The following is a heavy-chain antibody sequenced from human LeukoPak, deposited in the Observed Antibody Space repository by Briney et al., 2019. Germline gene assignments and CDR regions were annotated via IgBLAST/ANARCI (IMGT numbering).Heavy chain of an antibody. V-gene: IGHV1-18*01. CDR1: GYTFTSYG. Sequence: ASVKVSCKASGYTFTSYGISWVRQAPGQGLEWMGWISAYNGNTNYAQKLQGRVTMTTDTSTSTAYMELRSLRSDDTAVYYCARDKETGYYHYYYMDVWGKGTTVTVSS. CDR2: ISAYNGNT. CDR3: ARDKETGYYHYYYMDV. J-gene: IGHJ6*03.